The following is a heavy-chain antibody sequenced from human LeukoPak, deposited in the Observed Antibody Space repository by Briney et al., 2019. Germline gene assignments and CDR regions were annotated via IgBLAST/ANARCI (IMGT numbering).Heavy chain of an antibody. CDR2: ISYDGSNK. J-gene: IGHJ6*02. D-gene: IGHD3-22*01. CDR3: AKDTVGYDSSGYPSDMDV. V-gene: IGHV3-30*18. CDR1: GFTFSSYG. Sequence: GRSLRLSCAASGFTFSSYGMHWVRQAPGKGLEWVAVISYDGSNKYYADSVKGRFTISRDNSKNTVYLQMNSLRAEDTAVYYCAKDTVGYDSSGYPSDMDVWGQGTTVTVSS.